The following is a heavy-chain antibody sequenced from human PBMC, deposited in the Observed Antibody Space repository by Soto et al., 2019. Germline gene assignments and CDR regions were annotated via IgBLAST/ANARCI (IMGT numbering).Heavy chain of an antibody. J-gene: IGHJ3*02. CDR3: ARGANSGYRAAFDI. CDR2: IYPGDSDT. Sequence: GESLTIARQGSGYCFASYWIGWVRQIPGKGLEWMGIIYPGDSDTRYSPSFQGQVTLSADKSISTAYLQWSSLKASDTAMYYCARGANSGYRAAFDIWGQGTMVTV. D-gene: IGHD3-22*01. V-gene: IGHV5-51*01. CDR1: GYCFASYW.